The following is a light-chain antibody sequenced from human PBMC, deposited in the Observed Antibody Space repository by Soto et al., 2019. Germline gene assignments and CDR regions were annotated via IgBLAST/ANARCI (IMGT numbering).Light chain of an antibody. CDR2: EVN. CDR3: SSYAGSNNFPYV. V-gene: IGLV2-8*01. J-gene: IGLJ1*01. CDR1: SSDVGSYNC. Sequence: SLLTPPPSPSGSPGQSVTISRPGTSSDVGSYNCVSWYQQHPGKAPKLMIYEVNKRPSGVPDRFSGSKSGNTASLTVSGLQAEDEADYYCSSYAGSNNFPYVFGTGTKVTVL.